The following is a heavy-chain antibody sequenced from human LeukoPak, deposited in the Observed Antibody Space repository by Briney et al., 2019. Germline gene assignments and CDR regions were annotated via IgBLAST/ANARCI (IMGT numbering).Heavy chain of an antibody. CDR2: IYYSGST. D-gene: IGHD3-22*01. V-gene: IGHV4-30-4*01. Sequence: PSETLCLTCSVSGGSISTGDFYWSWIRQPPGKGVEYIGYIYYSGSTYYNPSLKSRITISVDTSKNQFSLKLSSVRAADTAVYYCAVGHYYHSSGYLFDSWGQGTLVTVSS. J-gene: IGHJ4*02. CDR1: GGSISTGDFY. CDR3: AVGHYYHSSGYLFDS.